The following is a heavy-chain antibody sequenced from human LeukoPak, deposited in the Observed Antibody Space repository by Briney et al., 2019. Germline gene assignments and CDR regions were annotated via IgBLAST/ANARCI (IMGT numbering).Heavy chain of an antibody. Sequence: SQTLSLTCTVSGGSISIGSYYWGWIRQPPGTGLEWIGSIYYSGSTYYNPSLKSRVTISVDTSKNQFSLKLSSVTAADTAVYYCARHPTYYYGSGSSAYAFDIWGQGTMVTVSS. CDR3: ARHPTYYYGSGSSAYAFDI. CDR1: GGSISIGSYY. V-gene: IGHV4-39*01. D-gene: IGHD3-10*01. J-gene: IGHJ3*02. CDR2: IYYSGST.